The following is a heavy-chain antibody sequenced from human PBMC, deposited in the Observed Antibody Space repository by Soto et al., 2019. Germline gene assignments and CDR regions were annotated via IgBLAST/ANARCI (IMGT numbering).Heavy chain of an antibody. CDR2: IIPIFGTA. J-gene: IGHJ6*04. Sequence: SVKVSCKASGGTFSSYAISWVRQAPGQGLEWMGGIIPIFGTADYAQKFQGRVTITADESTSTAYMELSTLRSEDTAVYYCAGHGGSARKGRSYYGMDVGGKGPRVT. D-gene: IGHD3-16*01. CDR3: AGHGGSARKGRSYYGMDV. V-gene: IGHV1-69*13. CDR1: GGTFSSYA.